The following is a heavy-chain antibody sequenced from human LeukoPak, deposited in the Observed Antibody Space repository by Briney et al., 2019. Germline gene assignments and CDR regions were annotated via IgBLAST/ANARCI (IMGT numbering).Heavy chain of an antibody. V-gene: IGHV4-34*01. J-gene: IGHJ6*02. CDR1: GGSFSGYY. Sequence: PSETLSLTCAVYGGSFSGYYWSWIRQPPGKGLEWIGEINHSGSTNYNPSLESRVTISVDTSKNQFSLKLSSVTAADTAVYYCARGIQLWSGYYYYYGMDVWGQGTTVTVSS. D-gene: IGHD5-18*01. CDR2: INHSGST. CDR3: ARGIQLWSGYYYYYGMDV.